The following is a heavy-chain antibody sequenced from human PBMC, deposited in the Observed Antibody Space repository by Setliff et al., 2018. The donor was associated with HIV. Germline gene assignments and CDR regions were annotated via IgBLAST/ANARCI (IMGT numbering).Heavy chain of an antibody. V-gene: IGHV4-39*01. CDR2: IFYSGFT. Sequence: PSETLSLTCTVSGGSISSDYYFWGWIRQPPGKGLEWIGTIFYSGFTYYNPSLKSRVSIAVDTSKNQFSLRLDSVTAADTAIHYCARQVKYSSSPLHFDSWGQGTLVTVSS. D-gene: IGHD6-13*01. CDR1: GGSISSDYYF. J-gene: IGHJ4*02. CDR3: ARQVKYSSSPLHFDS.